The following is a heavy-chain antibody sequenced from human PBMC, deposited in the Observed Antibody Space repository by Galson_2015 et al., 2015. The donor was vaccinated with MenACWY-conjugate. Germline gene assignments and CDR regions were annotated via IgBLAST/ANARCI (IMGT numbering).Heavy chain of an antibody. CDR1: GITFSSNA. D-gene: IGHD2-2*01. V-gene: IGHV3-23*01. CDR2: IGTGGGT. CDR3: AKFKYSTSWSNTHGMDV. Sequence: SLRLSCAASGITFSSNAMNWVRQAPGKGLEWVSGIGTGGGTYYADSVKGRFTISRDNSKNMVYLQMNSLGAEDTAIYYCAKFKYSTSWSNTHGMDVWGQGTTVTVSS. J-gene: IGHJ6*02.